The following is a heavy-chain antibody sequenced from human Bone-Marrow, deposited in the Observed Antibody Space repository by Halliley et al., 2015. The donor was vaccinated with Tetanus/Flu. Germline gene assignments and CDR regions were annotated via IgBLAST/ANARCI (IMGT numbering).Heavy chain of an antibody. V-gene: IGHV5-51*03. CDR2: IFPDDSDT. Sequence: QLVQSGAEVKKPGESLKISCKGSGYTFTTHWIGWVRQMPGKGLEWMGIIFPDDSDTRYSPAFQGQVTISVDKSINTAYLQWRSLQASDPAMYYCARPSYCSGGVCFSHFDSWGQGTLVTVSS. CDR1: GYTFTTHW. CDR3: ARPSYCSGGVCFSHFDS. J-gene: IGHJ4*02. D-gene: IGHD2-15*01.